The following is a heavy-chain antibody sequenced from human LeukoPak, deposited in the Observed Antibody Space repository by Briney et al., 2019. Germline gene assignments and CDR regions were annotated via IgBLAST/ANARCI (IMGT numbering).Heavy chain of an antibody. CDR3: AKGAGSGNYNYYYYMDV. D-gene: IGHD3-10*01. CDR2: ISWNSGSI. Sequence: GGSLRLSCAASGFTFDDYAMHWVRQAPGKGLEWVSGISWNSGSIGYADSVKGRFTISRDNAKNSLYLQMNSLRAEDTALYYCAKGAGSGNYNYYYYMDVWGKGTTVTISS. J-gene: IGHJ6*03. CDR1: GFTFDDYA. V-gene: IGHV3-9*01.